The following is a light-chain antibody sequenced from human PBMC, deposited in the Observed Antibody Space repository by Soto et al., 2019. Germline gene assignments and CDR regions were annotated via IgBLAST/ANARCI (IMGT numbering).Light chain of an antibody. J-gene: IGKJ5*01. V-gene: IGKV1-39*01. Sequence: DVQLTHSPPSMSAILGVRVSITCRASQTIDSYLNWFQQKPGTAPKILIYDASKLQSGVQSRFSGSGSGTDFTLTIDPLQPDDFASYYCQQTRSAITFGQGTRLEIK. CDR3: QQTRSAIT. CDR1: QTIDSY. CDR2: DAS.